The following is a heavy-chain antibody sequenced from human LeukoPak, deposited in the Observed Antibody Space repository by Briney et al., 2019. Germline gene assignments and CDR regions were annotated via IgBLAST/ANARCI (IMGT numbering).Heavy chain of an antibody. J-gene: IGHJ4*02. D-gene: IGHD3-10*01. Sequence: GGSLRLSCAASGFTFSSYWMSWVRQAPGKGLEWVANIKQDGSEKYYVDSVKGRFTISRDNAKNSLYLQMNSLRAEDTAVYYCARDMGLRPYYFDYWGQGTLVTVSS. CDR1: GFTFSSYW. V-gene: IGHV3-7*01. CDR2: IKQDGSEK. CDR3: ARDMGLRPYYFDY.